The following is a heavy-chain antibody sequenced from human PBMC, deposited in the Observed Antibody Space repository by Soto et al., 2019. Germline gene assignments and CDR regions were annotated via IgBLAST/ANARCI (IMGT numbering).Heavy chain of an antibody. D-gene: IGHD1-26*01. CDR1: GCTFSSYA. CDR3: ARAPSKWEPLYYFDY. Sequence: QPVGSLRLSCAASGCTFSSYAMHWVRQAPGKGLGWVAVISDDGSNKYYGDSVKGRLTISRDNSKNTLYLQRNSLRAEDTAVYYCARAPSKWEPLYYFDYWGQGTLVTAS. V-gene: IGHV3-30-3*01. J-gene: IGHJ4*02. CDR2: ISDDGSNK.